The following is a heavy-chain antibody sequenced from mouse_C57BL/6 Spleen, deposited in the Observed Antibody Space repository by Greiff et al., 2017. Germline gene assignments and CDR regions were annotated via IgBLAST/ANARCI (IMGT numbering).Heavy chain of an antibody. D-gene: IGHD3-2*02. V-gene: IGHV1-82*01. Sequence: QVQLQQSGPELVKPGASVKISCKASGYAFSSSWMNWVKQRPGKGLEWIGRIYPGDGDTNSNGRFKGKATLTAEKSSSTAYLQLSSLTSEDSAVYFCAKTAQATLYAMDYWGQGTSVTVSS. J-gene: IGHJ4*01. CDR2: IYPGDGDT. CDR3: AKTAQATLYAMDY. CDR1: GYAFSSSW.